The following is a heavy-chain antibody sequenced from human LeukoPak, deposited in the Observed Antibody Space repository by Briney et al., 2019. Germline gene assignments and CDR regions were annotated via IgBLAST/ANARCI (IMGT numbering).Heavy chain of an antibody. D-gene: IGHD6-13*01. V-gene: IGHV3-66*02. CDR2: IYSGDDT. Sequence: GGSLRLSCAASGFTVSSNYMNWVRQAPGKGLEWVSIIYSGDDTYYADSVKGRFTISRDNSKNTLYLQMNSLRAEDTAVYYCARGPGSSWYSDYWGQGTLVTASS. J-gene: IGHJ4*02. CDR3: ARGPGSSWYSDY. CDR1: GFTVSSNY.